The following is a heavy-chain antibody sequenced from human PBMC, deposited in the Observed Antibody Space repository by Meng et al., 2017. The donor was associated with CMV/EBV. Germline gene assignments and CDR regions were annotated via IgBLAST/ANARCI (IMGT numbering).Heavy chain of an antibody. V-gene: IGHV1-69*05. D-gene: IGHD6-6*01. J-gene: IGHJ6*02. CDR1: GGTFSSYA. CDR2: IIPIFGTA. Sequence: SVKVSCKASGGTFSSYAISWVRQAPGQGLEWMGGIIPIFGTANYAQKFQGRVTITTDESTSRAYMELSSLRSEDTAVYYCARGNSSYRRSFYYGMDVWGQGTTVTVSS. CDR3: ARGNSSYRRSFYYGMDV.